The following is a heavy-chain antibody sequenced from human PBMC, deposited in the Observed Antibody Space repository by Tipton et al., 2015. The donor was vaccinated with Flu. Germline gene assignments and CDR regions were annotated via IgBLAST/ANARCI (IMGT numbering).Heavy chain of an antibody. J-gene: IGHJ4*02. CDR2: ISGRGVST. CDR1: GFTFSNYA. Sequence: SLRLSCAASGFTFSNYAMNWVRQAPGKGLEWVSTISGRGVSTYYAESVKGRFTVSRDNSKNTLYLQMNSLRAEDTAEYYCAKQRTDWNDVGASDYWGQGTLVTVSS. CDR3: AKQRTDWNDVGASDY. D-gene: IGHD1-1*01. V-gene: IGHV3-23*01.